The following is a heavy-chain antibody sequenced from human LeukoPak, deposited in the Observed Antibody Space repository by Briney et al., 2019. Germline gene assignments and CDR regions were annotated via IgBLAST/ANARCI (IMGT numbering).Heavy chain of an antibody. V-gene: IGHV3-64*02. CDR2: ITSNGAYT. J-gene: IGHJ6*03. D-gene: IGHD1-26*01. Sequence: SGGSLRLSCAASGFTFSDYTIHWVRQAPGKRLQSVSAITSNGAYTHYADSVKGRFTISRDNSRNAVFLQVGGLRIEDMAVYYCARVKMGATVSDYYYYYMDVWGTGTTVTVSS. CDR3: ARVKMGATVSDYYYYYMDV. CDR1: GFTFSDYT.